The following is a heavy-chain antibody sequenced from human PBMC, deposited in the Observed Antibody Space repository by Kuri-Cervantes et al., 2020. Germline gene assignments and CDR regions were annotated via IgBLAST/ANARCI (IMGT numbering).Heavy chain of an antibody. CDR3: AKTTPRYYGDYVFGWFDP. D-gene: IGHD4-17*01. J-gene: IGHJ5*02. V-gene: IGHV3-23*01. CDR1: GFTFSSYA. Sequence: ETLSLTCAASGFTFSSYAMSWVRQAPGKGLEWVSAISGSGGSTYYADSVKGRFTISRDNSKNTLYLQMNSLRAEDTAVYYCAKTTPRYYGDYVFGWFDPWGQGTLVTVSS. CDR2: ISGSGGST.